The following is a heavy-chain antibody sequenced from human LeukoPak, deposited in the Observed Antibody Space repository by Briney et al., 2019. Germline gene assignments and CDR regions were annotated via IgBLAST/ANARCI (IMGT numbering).Heavy chain of an antibody. CDR2: MNPKSGDT. J-gene: IGHJ6*03. CDR1: GYIFIDYE. CDR3: ARGRYMDV. Sequence: ASVKVSCKTSGYIFIDYEISWVRQAPGQGLEWMGWMNPKSGDTGYEQKFQGRITITRDSSISTVYMELSSLRSEDTALYYRARGRYMDVWGKGTTVTVSS. V-gene: IGHV1-8*02.